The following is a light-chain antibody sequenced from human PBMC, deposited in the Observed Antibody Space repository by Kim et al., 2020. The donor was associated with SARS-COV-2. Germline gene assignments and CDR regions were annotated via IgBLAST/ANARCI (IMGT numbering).Light chain of an antibody. V-gene: IGKV1-39*01. CDR3: QQSDTIPFT. CDR2: AAS. CDR1: QSIGIF. J-gene: IGKJ5*01. Sequence: DIQMTQSPSSVSASVGDRVTITCRASQSIGIFLNWYQQKPGQAPKLLMYAASSLQSAAPSRFTGSGSGTDFSLTISSLQPEDFATYYCQQSDTIPFTFGQGTRLEIK.